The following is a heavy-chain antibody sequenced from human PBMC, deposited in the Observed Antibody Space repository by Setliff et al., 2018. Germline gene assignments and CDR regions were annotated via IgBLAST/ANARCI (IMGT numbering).Heavy chain of an antibody. V-gene: IGHV1-2*06. Sequence: VSCKTSGYSFTKYFLHWVRQAPGQGLEWMGRVFTATDDTQFRTEFQGRVSVTRDTSMSTTYMELSGLRSDDTAVYYCVRQDILTGYYAFDYWGQGTLVTVSS. J-gene: IGHJ4*02. CDR1: GYSFTKYF. CDR2: VFTATDDT. CDR3: VRQDILTGYYAFDY. D-gene: IGHD3-9*01.